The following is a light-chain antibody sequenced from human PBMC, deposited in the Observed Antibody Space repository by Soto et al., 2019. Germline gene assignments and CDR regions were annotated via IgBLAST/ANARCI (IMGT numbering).Light chain of an antibody. V-gene: IGKV3-20*01. Sequence: EIVLTQSPGTLSLSPGERATLSCRASQSVSSSYLAWYPQKPGQAPRLLIYGASSRATSIPDRFSGSGSGTDFTLTISRLEPEDFAVYYCQQYGSSPPYTFGQGTKLEIK. CDR2: GAS. CDR1: QSVSSSY. CDR3: QQYGSSPPYT. J-gene: IGKJ2*01.